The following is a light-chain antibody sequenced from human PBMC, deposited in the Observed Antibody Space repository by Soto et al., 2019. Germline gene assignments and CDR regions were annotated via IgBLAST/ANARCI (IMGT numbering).Light chain of an antibody. V-gene: IGKV3-11*01. CDR3: QQRSNWPPV. J-gene: IGKJ3*01. CDR2: DAS. Sequence: EIVLTQSPATLSLSPGEIDSLSCRASQSVTSYLAWYQQKPCQAPRLLIYDASSRATGLPARFSGSGSGTDFPLTISSLEPEDFAVYYCQQRSNWPPVFGPGTKVDFK. CDR1: QSVTSY.